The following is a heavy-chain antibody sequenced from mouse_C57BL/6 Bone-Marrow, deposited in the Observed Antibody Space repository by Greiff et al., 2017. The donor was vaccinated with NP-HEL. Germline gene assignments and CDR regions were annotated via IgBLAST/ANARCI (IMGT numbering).Heavy chain of an antibody. V-gene: IGHV5-6*02. J-gene: IGHJ2*01. Sequence: DVKLVESGGDLVKPGGSLKLSCAASGFTFSSYGMSWVRQTPDKRLEWVATISSGGSYTYYPDRVKGRLTISRDNAKNTLYLQMSSLKSEDTAMYYCARRGTTVVALYYGYPYYFDYWGQGTTLTVSS. CDR2: ISSGGSYT. CDR3: ARRGTTVVALYYGYPYYFDY. CDR1: GFTFSSYG. D-gene: IGHD1-1*01.